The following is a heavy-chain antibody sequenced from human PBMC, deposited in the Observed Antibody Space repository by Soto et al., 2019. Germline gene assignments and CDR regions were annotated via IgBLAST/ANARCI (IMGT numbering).Heavy chain of an antibody. V-gene: IGHV3-23*01. Sequence: GGSLRLSYAASGLSFRSFPMRWFRQAPGKGLEWVSAISGSGDNTYYADSVKGRFTISRDNSKNTLYLQVNSLTAEDTAVYYFEKVSTVSAFGSFDIRGQWTIVSVAS. CDR2: ISGSGDNT. CDR3: EKVSTVSAFGSFDI. CDR1: GLSFRSFP. J-gene: IGHJ3*02. D-gene: IGHD3-16*01.